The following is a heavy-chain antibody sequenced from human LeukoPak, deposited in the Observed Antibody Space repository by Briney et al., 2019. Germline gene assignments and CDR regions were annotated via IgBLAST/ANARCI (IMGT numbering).Heavy chain of an antibody. D-gene: IGHD3-9*01. J-gene: IGHJ4*02. CDR2: INPNSGGT. V-gene: IGHV1-2*02. CDR3: ARFPDILTGYSD. CDR1: GYTFTGYY. Sequence: ASVKVSCKASGYTFTGYYMHWVRQAPGQGLEWMGWINPNSGGTSYAQKFQGRVTMTRDTSISTAYMELSRLRSDDTAVYYCARFPDILTGYSDWGQGTLVTVSS.